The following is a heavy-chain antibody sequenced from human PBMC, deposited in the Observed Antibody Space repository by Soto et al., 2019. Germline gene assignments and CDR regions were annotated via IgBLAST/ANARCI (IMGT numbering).Heavy chain of an antibody. J-gene: IGHJ4*02. CDR2: ISSTGMKE. CDR3: DRESWYSDSSGNYYSNYFDS. CDR1: GFSFSDYP. D-gene: IGHD3-22*01. V-gene: IGHV3-30*04. Sequence: QVQLVESGGGVVQPGRSLSLSCAASGFSFSDYPMHWVRQAPGKGLEWVASISSTGMKEYYGDSVKGRLTISRDTSKNTIYLQMRSLRAEDTAVYYCDRESWYSDSSGNYYSNYFDSWGQGTLVTVSS.